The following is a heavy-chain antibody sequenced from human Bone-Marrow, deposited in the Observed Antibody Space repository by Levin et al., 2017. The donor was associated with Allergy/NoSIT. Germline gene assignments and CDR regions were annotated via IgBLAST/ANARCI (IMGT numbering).Heavy chain of an antibody. CDR3: ATAGNYRFDN. D-gene: IGHD1-7*01. CDR1: GFIFSGYW. CDR2: INPDGSVT. V-gene: IGHV3-74*01. Sequence: GGSLRLSCAPSGFIFSGYWMHWVRQPPGEGLVWVSRINPDGSVTNYADSVKGRFTISRDNAKNTLYLQLNSLRAEDTAVYYCATAGNYRFDNWGQGTLVTVSS. J-gene: IGHJ4*02.